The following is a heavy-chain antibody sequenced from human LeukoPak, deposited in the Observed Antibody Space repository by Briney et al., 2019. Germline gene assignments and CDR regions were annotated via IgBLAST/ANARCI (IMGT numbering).Heavy chain of an antibody. Sequence: PSETLSLTCTVSGGSISSYYWSWIRQAAGKGLEWIGRIYSSGITNYNPSLKSRVTMSVDTSKNQFSLKLSSVTAADTAVYYCARVSPWRNYSGSGGFDPWGQGTLVTVSS. J-gene: IGHJ5*02. CDR2: IYSSGIT. CDR1: GGSISSYY. V-gene: IGHV4-4*07. CDR3: ARVSPWRNYSGSGGFDP. D-gene: IGHD3-10*01.